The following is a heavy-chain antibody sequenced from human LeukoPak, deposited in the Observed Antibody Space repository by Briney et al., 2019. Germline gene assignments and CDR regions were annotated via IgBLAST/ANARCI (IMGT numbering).Heavy chain of an antibody. V-gene: IGHV1-2*02. D-gene: IGHD6-19*01. J-gene: IGHJ4*02. CDR1: GYTFTGYY. Sequence: ASVKVSCKASGYTFTGYYMHWVRQAPGQGLEWMGWINPNSGGTNYAQKFQGRVTMTRDTSISTAYMELSRLRSDDTAVYYCARVRQWLDPTFDYWGQGTLVTVSS. CDR2: INPNSGGT. CDR3: ARVRQWLDPTFDY.